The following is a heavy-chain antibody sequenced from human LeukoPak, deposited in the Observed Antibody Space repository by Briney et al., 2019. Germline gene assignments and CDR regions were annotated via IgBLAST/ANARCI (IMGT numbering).Heavy chain of an antibody. V-gene: IGHV1-69*06. CDR2: IIPIFGTA. CDR3: AVYYDYVWGSYRLDY. D-gene: IGHD3-16*02. J-gene: IGHJ4*02. CDR1: GGTFSSYA. Sequence: ASVKVSCKASGGTFSSYAISWVRQAPGQGLEWMGGIIPIFGTANYAQKFQGRVTITADKSTSTAYMELSSLRSEDTAVYYCAVYYDYVWGSYRLDYWGQGTLVTVSS.